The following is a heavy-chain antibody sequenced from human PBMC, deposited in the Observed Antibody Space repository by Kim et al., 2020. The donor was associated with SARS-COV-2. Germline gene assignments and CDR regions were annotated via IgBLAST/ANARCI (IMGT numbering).Heavy chain of an antibody. J-gene: IGHJ6*02. D-gene: IGHD6-13*01. CDR1: GGSFSGYY. CDR2: INHSGST. CDR3: ARVLFFSAAGYYYYYYGMDV. V-gene: IGHV4-34*01. Sequence: SETLSLTCAVYGGSFSGYYWSWSRQPPGKGLEWIGEINHSGSTNYNPSLKSRVTISVDTSKNQFSLKLSSVTAADTAVYYCARVLFFSAAGYYYYYYGMDVWGQGTTVTVSS.